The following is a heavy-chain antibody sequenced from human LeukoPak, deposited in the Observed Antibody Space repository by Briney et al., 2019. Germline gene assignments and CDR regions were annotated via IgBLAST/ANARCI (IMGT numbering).Heavy chain of an antibody. CDR2: ISAYSGHT. J-gene: IGHJ4*02. CDR3: ARDWDCSDGSCYCDY. D-gene: IGHD2-15*01. CDR1: GYTFTSYR. V-gene: IGHV1-18*01. Sequence: ASVKVSCKASGYTFTSYRISWLRQAPGQGLEWMGWISAYSGHTSYAQRLQGRVTMTTDTSTSTAYMELRSLTSDDTAAYYCARDWDCSDGSCYCDYWGQGTLVTVSS.